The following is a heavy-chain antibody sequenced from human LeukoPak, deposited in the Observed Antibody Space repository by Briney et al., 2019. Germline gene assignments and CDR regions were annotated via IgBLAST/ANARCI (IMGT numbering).Heavy chain of an antibody. CDR2: IWFDGDRK. V-gene: IGHV3-33*01. D-gene: IGHD3-10*01. CDR3: ARGKIRYLGYNDYYNALDV. J-gene: IGHJ6*02. CDR1: GFGFSSYA. Sequence: PGGSLRLSCLASGFGFSSYAIHWVRQAPGKGLEWVALIWFDGDRKYYVGSVKGRFTISGDRSKNMVYLEMDSLRAEDTAVYYCARGKIRYLGYNDYYNALDVWGQGTTVTVSS.